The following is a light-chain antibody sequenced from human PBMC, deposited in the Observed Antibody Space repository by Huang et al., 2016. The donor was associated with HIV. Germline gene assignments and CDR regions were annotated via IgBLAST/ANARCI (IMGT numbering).Light chain of an antibody. CDR1: QSVRSN. Sequence: EIVMTQSPATLSVSPGERATLSCRASQSVRSNLAWYQQKPGQAPRLLIYGASTRAPGIPARFSGSGSGTEFTLTLSSLQSEDFAVYYCQQYNNWPPWTFGQGTKVEIK. CDR2: GAS. V-gene: IGKV3-15*01. CDR3: QQYNNWPPWT. J-gene: IGKJ1*01.